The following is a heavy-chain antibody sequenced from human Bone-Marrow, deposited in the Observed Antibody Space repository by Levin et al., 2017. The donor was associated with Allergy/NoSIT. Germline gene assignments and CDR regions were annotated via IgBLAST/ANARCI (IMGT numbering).Heavy chain of an antibody. Sequence: GGSLRLSCVASGFTFSTYEMNWVRQTPGRGLQWVSTISSSGNSVWSEDSVKGRFTISRDNAKNSLYLQMNSLRAEDTAVYYCARRWIRAFDVWGRGAMVIVSS. J-gene: IGHJ3*01. D-gene: IGHD5-12*01. CDR1: GFTFSTYE. V-gene: IGHV3-48*03. CDR2: ISSSGNSV. CDR3: ARRWIRAFDV.